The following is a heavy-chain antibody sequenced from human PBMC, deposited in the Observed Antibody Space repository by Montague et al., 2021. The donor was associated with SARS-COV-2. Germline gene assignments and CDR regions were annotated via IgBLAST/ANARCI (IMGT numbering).Heavy chain of an antibody. D-gene: IGHD1-26*01. V-gene: IGHV3-21*01. CDR1: GFTFSSYS. J-gene: IGHJ6*02. CDR2: ISSSSSYI. Sequence: SLRLSCAASGFTFSSYSMNWVRQAPGKGLEWVSSISSSSSYIYYADSVKGRFTISRDSAKNSLYLQMNSLRAEDTAVYYCARVLIVGAYYYYGMDVWGQGTTVTVSS. CDR3: ARVLIVGAYYYYGMDV.